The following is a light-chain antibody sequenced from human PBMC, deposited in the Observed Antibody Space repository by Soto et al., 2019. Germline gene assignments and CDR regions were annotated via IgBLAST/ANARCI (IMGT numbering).Light chain of an antibody. V-gene: IGLV2-14*02. CDR2: EGN. Sequence: QSALTQPASVSGSPGQSITISCTASSSHIGSSNLVSWYQHHSGKAPKLIIYEGNKRPSGVSNRFSGSKSGKTASLTISGLQAEDEADYYCSSYTSTTTLVFGTGTKVTVL. J-gene: IGLJ1*01. CDR1: SSHIGSSNL. CDR3: SSYTSTTTLV.